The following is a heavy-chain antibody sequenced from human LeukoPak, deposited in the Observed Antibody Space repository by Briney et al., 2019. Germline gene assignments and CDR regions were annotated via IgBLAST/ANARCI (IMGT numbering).Heavy chain of an antibody. D-gene: IGHD3-22*01. CDR3: AKGVRRYYYDSSGYSIFDY. CDR1: GFTVSSNY. J-gene: IGHJ4*02. V-gene: IGHV3-53*01. CDR2: IYSGGST. Sequence: GGSLRLSCAASGFTVSSNYMSWVRQAPGKGLEWVSVIYSGGSTYYADSVKGRFTISRDNSKNTLYLQMNSLRAEDTAVYYCAKGVRRYYYDSSGYSIFDYWGQGTLVTVSS.